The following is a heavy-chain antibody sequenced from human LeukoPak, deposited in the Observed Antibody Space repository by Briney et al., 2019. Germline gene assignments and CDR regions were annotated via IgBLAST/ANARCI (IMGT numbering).Heavy chain of an antibody. J-gene: IGHJ6*03. Sequence: SETLSLTCAVSGYSLSSGYHWGWIRQPPGKGLEWIGSIYHSGSTYYNPSLRSRVTISVDTSKNQFSLKVRSVTTADTAVYYCAGERHDYGDYEAGYYYYMDVWGKGTTVTVSS. D-gene: IGHD4-17*01. CDR2: IYHSGST. CDR3: AGERHDYGDYEAGYYYYMDV. CDR1: GYSLSSGYH. V-gene: IGHV4-38-2*02.